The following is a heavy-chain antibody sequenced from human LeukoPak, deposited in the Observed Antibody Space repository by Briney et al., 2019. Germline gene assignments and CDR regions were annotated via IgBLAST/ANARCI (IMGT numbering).Heavy chain of an antibody. D-gene: IGHD3-10*01. CDR2: IKQDGSEK. CDR1: GFTFSSYW. CDR3: ARARGDYYYYYMDV. Sequence: GGSLRLSCAASGFTFSSYWMSWVRQAPGKGPEWVANIKQDGSEKYYVDSVKGRFTISRDNAKNTLYLQMNSLRAEDTAVYYCARARGDYYYYYMDVWGKGTTVTVSS. J-gene: IGHJ6*03. V-gene: IGHV3-7*01.